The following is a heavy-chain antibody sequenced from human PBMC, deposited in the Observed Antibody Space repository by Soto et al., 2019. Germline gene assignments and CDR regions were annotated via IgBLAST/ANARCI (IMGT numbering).Heavy chain of an antibody. CDR1: GGSFSSYY. CDR2: INHSGST. CDR3: ASESKDFDY. J-gene: IGHJ4*02. V-gene: IGHV4-34*01. Sequence: QVRLQQWGAGLLKPSETLSLTCAVYGGSFSSYYWSWIRQPPGKGLEWIGEINHSGSTNYNPSLKSRVTISVDTSKNQFSLKLSSVTAGDTAVYYCASESKDFDYWGQGSLVTVSS. D-gene: IGHD4-4*01.